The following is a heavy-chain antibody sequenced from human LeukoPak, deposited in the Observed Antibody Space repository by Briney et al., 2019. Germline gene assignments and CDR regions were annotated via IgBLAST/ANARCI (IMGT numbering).Heavy chain of an antibody. CDR3: AKCSGGSCYSGDGFDY. V-gene: IGHV3-23*01. CDR1: GFTFSSYA. J-gene: IGHJ4*02. Sequence: GGSLRLSCAASGFTFSSYAMSWVRQAPGKGLEWVSAISGSGGSTYYADSVKGRFTISRDNSMNTLYLQMNSLRAEDTAVYYCAKCSGGSCYSGDGFDYWGQGTLVTVSS. CDR2: ISGSGGST. D-gene: IGHD2-15*01.